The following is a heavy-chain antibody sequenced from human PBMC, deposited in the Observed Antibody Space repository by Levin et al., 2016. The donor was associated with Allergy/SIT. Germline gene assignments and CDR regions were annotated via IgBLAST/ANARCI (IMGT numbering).Heavy chain of an antibody. D-gene: IGHD3-10*01. CDR1: GFSLRGPGMC. V-gene: IGHV2-70*13. Sequence: SGPTLVKPTQTLTLTCTFSGFSLRGPGMCVSWIRQPPGQALEWLSTLTWEANKYYSASLKTRLFISDDPTKNQVTLTVTNMGPADTGTYFCGRTQIWYGSGSYYNRYIDSWGQGTLITVSS. CDR3: GRTQIWYGSGSYYNRYIDS. J-gene: IGHJ4*02. CDR2: LTWEANK.